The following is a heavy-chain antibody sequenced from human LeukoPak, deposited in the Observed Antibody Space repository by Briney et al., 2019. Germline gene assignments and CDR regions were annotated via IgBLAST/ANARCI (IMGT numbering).Heavy chain of an antibody. J-gene: IGHJ4*02. D-gene: IGHD3-16*01. CDR1: GFTFSSYS. Sequence: GGSLRLSCAASGFTFSSYSMNWVRQAPGKGLEWVSSITRSSTNIYYADSVKGRFTISRDNAKNSLYLQMNSLRDEDTAVYYCARDDDYVWGSYTYYFDYWGQGTLVTVSS. CDR2: ITRSSTNI. CDR3: ARDDDYVWGSYTYYFDY. V-gene: IGHV3-48*02.